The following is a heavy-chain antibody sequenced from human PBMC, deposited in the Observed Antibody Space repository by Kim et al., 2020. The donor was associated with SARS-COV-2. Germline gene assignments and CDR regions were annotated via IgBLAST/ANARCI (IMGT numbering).Heavy chain of an antibody. V-gene: IGHV3-74*01. Sequence: GGSLRLSCAASGFTFSSSWMHWVRQVPGKGLVWVSRIDGDGSDTDYADSVKGRFTISRDNAENTVYLQMNSLRAEDTAVYYCARERRPEYSSYLDHWGQGTLVTVSS. D-gene: IGHD6-13*01. CDR3: ARERRPEYSSYLDH. CDR1: GFTFSSSW. J-gene: IGHJ4*02. CDR2: IDGDGSDT.